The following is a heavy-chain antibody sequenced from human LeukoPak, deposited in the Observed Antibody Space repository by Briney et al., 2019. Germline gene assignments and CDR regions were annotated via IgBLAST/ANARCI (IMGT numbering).Heavy chain of an antibody. CDR3: AGVGAGGLRRALDV. CDR1: GGSINNYY. Sequence: SETLSLTCAVSGGSINNYYWRWIRQPPGQGLEWMGYIYDNGSTNYNPSLQSRVTTFIDTSKNQVSLEVRSVTAADAAAYYCAGVGAGGLRRALDVWGQGTMVTVSS. J-gene: IGHJ3*01. D-gene: IGHD6-13*01. CDR2: IYDNGST. V-gene: IGHV4-59*01.